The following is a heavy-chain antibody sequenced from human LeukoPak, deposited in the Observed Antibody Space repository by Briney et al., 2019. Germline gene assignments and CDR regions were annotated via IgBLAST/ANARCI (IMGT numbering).Heavy chain of an antibody. CDR2: ISAYNGNT. Sequence: GASVKVSCKASGYTFTSYGISWVRQAPGQGLEWMGWISAYNGNTNYAQKFQGRVSMTRDIFKSTAYMELSSLRSEDTAIYYCASNPPNTGDFYYWGLGTLVTVSS. V-gene: IGHV1-18*01. D-gene: IGHD1-1*01. CDR1: GYTFTSYG. J-gene: IGHJ4*02. CDR3: ASNPPNTGDFYY.